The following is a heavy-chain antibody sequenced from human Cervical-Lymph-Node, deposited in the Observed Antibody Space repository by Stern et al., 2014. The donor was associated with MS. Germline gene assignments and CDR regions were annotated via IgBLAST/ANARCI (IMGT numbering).Heavy chain of an antibody. Sequence: QMQLVQSGSELKKPGAAVKVSCKASGYSFTSYAMNWVRQAPGQGLEWMGWINTNTGNPTYTQGFTGRFVFSLDTSVSTAYLQITSLKAEDTAVYYCARDGGSAYCADDCFDYWGQGTLVTVSS. V-gene: IGHV7-4-1*02. CDR2: INTNTGNP. J-gene: IGHJ4*02. CDR3: ARDGGSAYCADDCFDY. D-gene: IGHD2-21*01. CDR1: GYSFTSYA.